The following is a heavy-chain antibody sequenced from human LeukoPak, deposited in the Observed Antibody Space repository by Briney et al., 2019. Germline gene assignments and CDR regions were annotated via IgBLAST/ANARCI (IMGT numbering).Heavy chain of an antibody. D-gene: IGHD6-19*01. CDR1: GFTFSSYA. V-gene: IGHV3-23*01. CDR3: AKDMAVAHWFDP. Sequence: GGSLRLSCAASGFTFSSYAMSWVRQAPGKGLGWVSAISGSGGSTYYADSVKGRFTISRDNSKNTLYLQMNSLRAEDTAVYYCAKDMAVAHWFDPWGQGTLVTVSS. J-gene: IGHJ5*02. CDR2: ISGSGGST.